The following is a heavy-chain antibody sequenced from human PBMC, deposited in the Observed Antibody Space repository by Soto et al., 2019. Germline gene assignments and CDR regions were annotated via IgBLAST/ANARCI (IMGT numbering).Heavy chain of an antibody. J-gene: IGHJ3*02. CDR3: ARGLATLPVFAFDI. CDR2: VYWNDDK. Sequence: QITLKGSGPTLVKPTQTLTLTCTLSGISLSTSGVGLGWIRQTPGKALEWLALVYWNDDKHYSPSLNNRLTITKDTSKNQAILTMTNMDPVDTATYYCARGLATLPVFAFDIWGQGTVVTVSS. V-gene: IGHV2-5*01. D-gene: IGHD1-1*01. CDR1: GISLSTSGVG.